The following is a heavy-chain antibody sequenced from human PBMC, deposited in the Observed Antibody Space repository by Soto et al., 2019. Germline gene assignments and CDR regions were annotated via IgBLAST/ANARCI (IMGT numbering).Heavy chain of an antibody. J-gene: IGHJ4*02. CDR3: ASARPYSSDWYYFDY. CDR2: INPSGGST. CDR1: GYTFTSYY. V-gene: IGHV1-46*03. D-gene: IGHD6-19*01. Sequence: QVQLVQSGAEVKKPGASVKVSCKASGYTFTSYYMNWVRQAPGQGLEWMGMINPSGGSTSYAQQNQGRVTIPGDTSPSTGYMELYSLTSSDTAVYYCASARPYSSDWYYFDYWGQGTLVTVSS.